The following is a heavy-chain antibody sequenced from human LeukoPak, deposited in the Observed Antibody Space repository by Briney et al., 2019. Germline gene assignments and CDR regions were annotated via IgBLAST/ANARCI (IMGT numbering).Heavy chain of an antibody. CDR2: ISSSSSGSTI. CDR1: GFTFSSYS. J-gene: IGHJ4*02. Sequence: GGSLRLSCAASGFTFSSYSMNWVRQAPGKGLEWVSSISSSSSGSTIYYADSVKGRFTISRDNAKNSLYLQMNSLRAEDTAVYYCVGSDYWGQGTLVTVSS. CDR3: VGSDY. V-gene: IGHV3-48*04.